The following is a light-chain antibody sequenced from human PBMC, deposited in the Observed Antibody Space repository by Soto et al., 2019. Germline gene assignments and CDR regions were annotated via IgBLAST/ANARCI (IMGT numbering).Light chain of an antibody. Sequence: QPVLTQPPSASGTPGQRVTIFCSGSSSNIETNTVNWYQQLPGTAPKILIYSNSQRPSGVPDRFSGSKSGTSASLTISGLQSEDEADYYCAAWDDSLSGPVFGGGTKLTVL. CDR1: SSNIETNT. CDR3: AAWDDSLSGPV. V-gene: IGLV1-44*01. J-gene: IGLJ7*01. CDR2: SNS.